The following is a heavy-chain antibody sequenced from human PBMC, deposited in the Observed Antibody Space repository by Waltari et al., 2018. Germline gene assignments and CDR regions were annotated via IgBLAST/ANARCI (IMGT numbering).Heavy chain of an antibody. CDR2: IAWDDDK. CDR1: GFSLTTRGMC. CDR3: ARIPTYCGGDCYSGAFDY. Sequence: QVTLRESGPALVKPTQTLTLTCTVSGFSLTTRGMCVSWIRQPPGRALEWLARIAWDDDKYYSTSLKTRLTISKDTSKNQVVLTMTNMDPVDTATYYCARIPTYCGGDCYSGAFDYWGQGTLVTVSS. V-gene: IGHV2-70*15. D-gene: IGHD2-21*02. J-gene: IGHJ4*02.